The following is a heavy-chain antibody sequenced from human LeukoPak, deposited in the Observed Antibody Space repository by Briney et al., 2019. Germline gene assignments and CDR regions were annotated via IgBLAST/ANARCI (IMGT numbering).Heavy chain of an antibody. CDR1: GFTFSDYS. V-gene: IGHV3-48*02. CDR3: ARERGGSYKDY. J-gene: IGHJ4*02. D-gene: IGHD1-26*01. CDR2: ISSTSSTI. Sequence: PGGSLRLSCAASGFTFSDYSMNWVRQAPGKGLEWVSYISSTSSTIYYADSVKGRFTISRDSASNSLYLQMSSLRDEDTAVYFCARERGGSYKDYWGQGALVTVSS.